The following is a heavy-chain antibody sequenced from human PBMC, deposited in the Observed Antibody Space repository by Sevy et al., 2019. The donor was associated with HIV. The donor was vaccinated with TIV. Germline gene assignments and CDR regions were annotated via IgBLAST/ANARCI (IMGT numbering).Heavy chain of an antibody. D-gene: IGHD3-10*01. CDR1: GFTFSKYS. Sequence: GGSLRLSCAASGFTFSKYSMSWVRQPPGKGLEWVSTLSFGCGEINYADSVKGRFTISRDNSKSSVYLQMNSLRAEDTAVYYCAKDRDYYGSGRYGYYFDYWGQGTLVTVSS. CDR2: LSFGCGEI. J-gene: IGHJ4*02. CDR3: AKDRDYYGSGRYGYYFDY. V-gene: IGHV3-23*01.